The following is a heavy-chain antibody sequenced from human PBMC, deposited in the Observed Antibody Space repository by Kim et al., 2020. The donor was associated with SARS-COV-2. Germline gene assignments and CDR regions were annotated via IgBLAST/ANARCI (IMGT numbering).Heavy chain of an antibody. CDR2: WYN. CDR3: ATGNYYFDY. V-gene: IGHV6-1*01. Sequence: WYNDYAAAVKGRIIVNPDTSKNQFSLQLNAVTPEDTAVYYCATGNYYFDYWGQGTLVTVSS. J-gene: IGHJ4*02.